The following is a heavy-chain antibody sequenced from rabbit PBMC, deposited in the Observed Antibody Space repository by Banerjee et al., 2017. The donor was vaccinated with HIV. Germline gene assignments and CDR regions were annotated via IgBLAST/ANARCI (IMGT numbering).Heavy chain of an antibody. Sequence: QEQLEESGGGLVKPEASLTLTCKASGFDLSGHGISWIRQAPGKGLEWIACINAVTGKAVYASWAKGRYTFSKTSSTTVTLEMTSLTAADTATYFCARDLVAVIGWNFNLWGPGTLVTVS. CDR2: INAVTGKA. V-gene: IGHV1S45*01. D-gene: IGHD1-1*01. CDR3: ARDLVAVIGWNFNL. CDR1: GFDLSGHG. J-gene: IGHJ4*01.